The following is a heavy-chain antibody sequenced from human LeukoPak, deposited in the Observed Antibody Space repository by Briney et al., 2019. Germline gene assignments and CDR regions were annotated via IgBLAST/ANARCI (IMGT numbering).Heavy chain of an antibody. V-gene: IGHV3-23*01. CDR3: ARVKRDCSGGTCYSYDY. Sequence: GGSLRLSCTGSGFTVSSSYMNWVRQAPGKGLEWVSAISGNGDITYYADSVRGRFTISRDNSKNTLYLQMNSLRAEDTAVYYCARVKRDCSGGTCYSYDYWGQGTLVTVSS. J-gene: IGHJ4*02. CDR2: ISGNGDIT. D-gene: IGHD2-15*01. CDR1: GFTVSSSY.